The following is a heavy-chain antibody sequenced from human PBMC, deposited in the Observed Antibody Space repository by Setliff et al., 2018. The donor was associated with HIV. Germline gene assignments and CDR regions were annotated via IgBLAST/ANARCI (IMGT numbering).Heavy chain of an antibody. CDR1: GGSFIGSSFQ. CDR3: ARGPPFAY. J-gene: IGHJ4*02. V-gene: IGHV4-39*07. Sequence: SETLSLTCNVSGGSFIGSSFQSTWIRQAPGKGLEWIGDIAYSGTAMYFNYNPSLESRLSLSEDTSRHQFSLKLTSVTADDTGIYYCARGPPFAYWGQGLLVTVSS. CDR2: IAYSGTAMYF.